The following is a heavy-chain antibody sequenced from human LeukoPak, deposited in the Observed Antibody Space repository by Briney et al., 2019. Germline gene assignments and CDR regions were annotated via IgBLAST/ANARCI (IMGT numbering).Heavy chain of an antibody. V-gene: IGHV4-59*12. CDR1: GGFNTHYY. J-gene: IGHJ4*02. D-gene: IGHD6-6*01. Sequence: SETLSLTCSVSGGFNTHYYWSWIRQPPGKGLEWIGYIYHSGSTKYNPSLKSRVTMSVDTSKNQFSLRLSSVTAADTAAYFCARENWRSKSIDFDSWGQGTLVTVSS. CDR3: ARENWRSKSIDFDS. CDR2: IYHSGST.